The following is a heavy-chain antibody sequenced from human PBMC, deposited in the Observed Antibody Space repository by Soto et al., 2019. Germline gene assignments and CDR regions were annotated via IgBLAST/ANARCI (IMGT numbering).Heavy chain of an antibody. CDR1: GASFSGYY. V-gene: IGHV4-34*03. J-gene: IGHJ6*02. CDR3: ETLSSTGPSCYLTSRYKYSLMDV. Sequence: SETLSLTCAVHGASFSGYYWSWVRQSPGKGLEWIGEITHSGTTNYSPSLKSRVTISVDTSKNHFFLSMMRVIAADPGFYYFETLSSTGPSCYLTSRYKYSLMDVSGEGPTGTGS. CDR2: ITHSGTT. D-gene: IGHD2-15*01.